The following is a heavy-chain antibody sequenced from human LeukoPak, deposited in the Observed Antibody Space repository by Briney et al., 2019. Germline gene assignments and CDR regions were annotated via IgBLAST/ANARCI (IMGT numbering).Heavy chain of an antibody. CDR2: ISVYNGNT. Sequence: ASVTVSCMASGYTFTSYGISWVRQAPGQGLEWMGWISVYNGNTNYAQRLQGRVTMTTDTSTSTAYMELMSLRSGDTAVYYCARDMKRSRSRWENLGFDPWGQGTLVTVSS. CDR3: ARDMKRSRSRWENLGFDP. J-gene: IGHJ5*02. CDR1: GYTFTSYG. V-gene: IGHV1-18*01. D-gene: IGHD1-26*01.